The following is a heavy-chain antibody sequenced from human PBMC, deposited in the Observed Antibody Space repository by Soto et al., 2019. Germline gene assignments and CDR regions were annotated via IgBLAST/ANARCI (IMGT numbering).Heavy chain of an antibody. D-gene: IGHD2-21*02. V-gene: IGHV3-30-3*01. J-gene: IGHJ4*02. CDR2: ISYDGSNK. Sequence: QVQLVESGGGVVQPGRSLRLSCAASGFTFSSYAMHWVRQAPGKGLEWVAVISYDGSNKYYADSVKGRFTISRDNSKNTLYLQMNSLRAEDTAVYYCARGDYFVVVTASAYWGQGTLVTVSS. CDR1: GFTFSSYA. CDR3: ARGDYFVVVTASAY.